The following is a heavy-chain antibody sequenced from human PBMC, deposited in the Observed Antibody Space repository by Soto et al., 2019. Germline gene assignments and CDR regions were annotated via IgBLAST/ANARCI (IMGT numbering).Heavy chain of an antibody. V-gene: IGHV4-4*02. CDR2: IYHSGST. J-gene: IGHJ6*02. CDR1: GGSISSSNW. Sequence: PSETLSLTCAVSGGSISSSNWWSWVRQPPGKGLEWIGEIYHSGSTNYNPSLKSRVTISVDKSKNQFSLKLSSVTAADTAMYYCARDDRFYYYYGMDVWGQGTTVTVSS. CDR3: ARDDRFYYYYGMDV.